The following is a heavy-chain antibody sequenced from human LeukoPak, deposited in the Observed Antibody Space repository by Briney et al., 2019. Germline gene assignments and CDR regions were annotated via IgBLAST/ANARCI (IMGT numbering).Heavy chain of an antibody. CDR2: IYSDGSTT. CDR1: GFTFSSYW. Sequence: PGGSLRLSCAASGFTFSSYWMHWVRQAPGKGLVWVSRIYSDGSTTNYADSVKDRFTISRDNAKNTLYLQMNSLRAEDTAIYYCARESGFYGDYGAFDIWGQGTTVTVSS. D-gene: IGHD4-17*01. V-gene: IGHV3-74*01. CDR3: ARESGFYGDYGAFDI. J-gene: IGHJ3*02.